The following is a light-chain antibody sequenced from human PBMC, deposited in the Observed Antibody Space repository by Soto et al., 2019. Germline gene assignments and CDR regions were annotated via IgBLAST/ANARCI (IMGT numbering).Light chain of an antibody. CDR2: TNN. CDR3: ATWDDRLTGWV. V-gene: IGLV1-44*01. Sequence: QSVLTQPPSVSGTPGQRVTISCSGSSSNIGKNTVNWYRQLPGTAPKLLIYTNNQRPSGVPDRFFGSKSGTSASLAISGLQSEDEADYYCATWDDRLTGWVFGGGTKLTVL. J-gene: IGLJ3*02. CDR1: SSNIGKNT.